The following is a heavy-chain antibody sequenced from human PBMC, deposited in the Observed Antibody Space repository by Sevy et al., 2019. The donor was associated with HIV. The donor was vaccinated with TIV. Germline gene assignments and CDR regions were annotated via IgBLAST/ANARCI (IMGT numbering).Heavy chain of an antibody. CDR3: AGENAWGRGYS. V-gene: IGHV4-59*08. J-gene: IGHJ4*02. D-gene: IGHD1-26*01. Sequence: TLSLTCTVSGGSITSLYWNWIRQPPGNGLEWIANIYYNGHINYNPSLKSRVTLSLDTSKNQFSLRLSSVTAADTAMYYCAGENAWGRGYSWGQGTLLTVSS. CDR2: IYYNGHI. CDR1: GGSITSLY.